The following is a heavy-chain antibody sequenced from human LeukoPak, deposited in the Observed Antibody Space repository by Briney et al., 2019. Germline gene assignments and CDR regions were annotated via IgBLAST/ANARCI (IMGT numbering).Heavy chain of an antibody. CDR3: ARDFRGVTGTTLDY. CDR1: GFSFSSQW. CDR2: ISSSGSTR. V-gene: IGHV3-48*03. D-gene: IGHD1-20*01. J-gene: IGHJ4*02. Sequence: GGSLRLSCAASGFSFSSQWMSWVRQAPGKGLEWISYISSSGSTRYYADSVKGRFTISRDNAKNSLYLQMNSLRAEDTAVYYCARDFRGVTGTTLDYWGQGTLVTVSS.